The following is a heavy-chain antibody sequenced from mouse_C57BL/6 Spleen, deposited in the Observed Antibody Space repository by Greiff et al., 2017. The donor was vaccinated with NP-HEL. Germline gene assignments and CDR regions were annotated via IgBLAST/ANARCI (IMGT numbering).Heavy chain of an antibody. D-gene: IGHD1-1*01. V-gene: IGHV1-5*01. Sequence: VQLQQSGTVLARPGASVKMSCKTSGYTFTSYWMHWIKQRPGQGLEWIGAIYPGNSDTSYNQKFKGKAKLTAVTSASTAYMELSSLTNEDSAVYYCTSEGHYYGSSSFDYWGQGTTLTVSS. CDR2: IYPGNSDT. CDR1: GYTFTSYW. CDR3: TSEGHYYGSSSFDY. J-gene: IGHJ2*01.